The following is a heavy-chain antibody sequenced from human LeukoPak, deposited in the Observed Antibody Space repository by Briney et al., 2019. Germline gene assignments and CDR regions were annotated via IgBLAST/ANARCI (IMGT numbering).Heavy chain of an antibody. D-gene: IGHD1-26*01. J-gene: IGHJ1*01. CDR2: IIPIFGTA. Sequence: ASVKVPCKASGGTFSSYAISWVRQAPGQGLEWMGGIIPIFGTANYAQKFQGRVTITADESTSTAYMELSSLRSEDTAVYYCARAGSLSIGEYFQHWGQGTLVTVSS. V-gene: IGHV1-69*13. CDR3: ARAGSLSIGEYFQH. CDR1: GGTFSSYA.